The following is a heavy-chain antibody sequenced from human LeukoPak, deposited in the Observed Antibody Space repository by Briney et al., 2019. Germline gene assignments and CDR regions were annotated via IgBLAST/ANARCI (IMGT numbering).Heavy chain of an antibody. D-gene: IGHD1-26*01. J-gene: IGHJ4*02. CDR3: AKYGPQDSGSSHFDY. V-gene: IGHV3-23*01. CDR1: GFTFSSYA. CDR2: IRDSGSST. Sequence: GGSLRLSCAASGFTFSSYAMSWVRQAPGMGLEWVSAIRDSGSSTHYADSVKGRFTTSRDNSKNTLFLQMNSLRAEDTAIYYCAKYGPQDSGSSHFDYWGQGALVTVSS.